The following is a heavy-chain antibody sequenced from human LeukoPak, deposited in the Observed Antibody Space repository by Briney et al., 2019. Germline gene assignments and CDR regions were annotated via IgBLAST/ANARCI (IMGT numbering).Heavy chain of an antibody. V-gene: IGHV3-21*01. CDR2: ISSSSSYI. CDR1: GFTFSSYS. D-gene: IGHD5-12*01. CDR3: AREKNDYDHYYYYYYMDV. J-gene: IGHJ6*03. Sequence: GGSLRLSCAASGFTFSSYSMNWVRQAPGKGLEWVSSISSSSSYIYYADSVKGRFTISRDNAKNSLYLQMNSLRAEDTAVYYCAREKNDYDHYYYYYYMDVWGKGTTVTVSS.